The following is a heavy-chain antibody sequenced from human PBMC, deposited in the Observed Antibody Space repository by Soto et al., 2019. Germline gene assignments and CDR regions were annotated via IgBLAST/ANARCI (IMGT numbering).Heavy chain of an antibody. J-gene: IGHJ5*02. CDR2: IYYSGST. CDR3: ARGASVGLSVHWFDP. Sequence: PSETLSLTCTVSGGSISSGDYYRSWIRQPPGKGLEWIGYIYYSGSTYYNPSLKSRVTISVDTSKNQFSLKLSSVTAADTAVYYCARGASVGLSVHWFDPWGQGTLVTVSS. V-gene: IGHV4-30-4*01. CDR1: GGSISSGDYY.